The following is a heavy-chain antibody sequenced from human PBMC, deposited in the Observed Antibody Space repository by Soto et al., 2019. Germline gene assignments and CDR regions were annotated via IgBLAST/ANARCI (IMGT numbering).Heavy chain of an antibody. CDR3: VRDTPNDGQTIDY. V-gene: IGHV3-74*01. D-gene: IGHD2-8*01. J-gene: IGHJ4*02. CDR1: GFTFTDYW. CDR2: ISIDGSST. Sequence: PGGSLRLSCTASGFTFTDYWMHWVRQAPGRGLVWVSRISIDGSSTAYADSVKGRFTVSRDNAKNTLYLQMDSLRADDTAVYFCVRDTPNDGQTIDYRGQGTLVTVSS.